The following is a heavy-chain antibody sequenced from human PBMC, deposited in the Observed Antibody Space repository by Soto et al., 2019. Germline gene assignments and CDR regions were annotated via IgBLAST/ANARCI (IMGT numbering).Heavy chain of an antibody. Sequence: PGGSLRLSCAASGFTFSSYWMHWVRQAPGKGLVWVSRMNSDGSSITYADSVKGRFTISRDSAKNTMYLQVHSLRAEDTAVYYCARVGPVDILTGYYDVWGQGTTVTVSS. V-gene: IGHV3-74*01. J-gene: IGHJ6*02. D-gene: IGHD3-9*01. CDR1: GFTFSSYW. CDR3: ARVGPVDILTGYYDV. CDR2: MNSDGSSI.